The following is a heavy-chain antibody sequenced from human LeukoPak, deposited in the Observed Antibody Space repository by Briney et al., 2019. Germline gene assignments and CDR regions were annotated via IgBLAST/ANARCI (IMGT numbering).Heavy chain of an antibody. CDR1: GFTFSSYG. CDR2: IFYDGNNK. V-gene: IGHV3-30*02. Sequence: GGSLSLSCAATGFTFSSYGMHWLRQAPGKGLEWLAFIFYDGNNKYYADSVKGRFTISRDDSKNTLYLQMNSLRVEDTAVYYCTKDHESNNGRDAFALWGQGTVVTVSS. CDR3: TKDHESNNGRDAFAL. J-gene: IGHJ3*01. D-gene: IGHD2-8*01.